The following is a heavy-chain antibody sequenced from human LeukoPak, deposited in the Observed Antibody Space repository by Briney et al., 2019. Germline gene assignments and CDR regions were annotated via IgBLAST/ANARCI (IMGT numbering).Heavy chain of an antibody. D-gene: IGHD3-10*01. CDR2: INHSGST. V-gene: IGHV4-34*01. CDR3: ARGTMADY. J-gene: IGHJ4*02. CDR1: GGSLSGYY. Sequence: SETLSLTCAVYGGSLSGYYWSWIRQPPGKGLEWIGEINHSGSTNYNPSLKSRVTISVDTSKNQFSLKLSSVTAADTAVYYCARGTMADYWGQGTLVTVSS.